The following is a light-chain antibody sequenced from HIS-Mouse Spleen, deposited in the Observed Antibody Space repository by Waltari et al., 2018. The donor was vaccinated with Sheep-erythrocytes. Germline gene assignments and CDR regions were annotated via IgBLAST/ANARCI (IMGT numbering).Light chain of an antibody. V-gene: IGLV3-10*01. CDR1: ALPQEY. J-gene: IGLJ3*02. CDR3: YSTDSSGNHWV. CDR2: EDS. Sequence: SYELTQPPSVSVSPGQTARITFSGDALPQEYSLWYPQKSGQAPVLGSSEDSKRPSGIPERCSGSTAGTMATLTISGAQVEDEADYYCYSTDSSGNHWVFGGGTKLTVL.